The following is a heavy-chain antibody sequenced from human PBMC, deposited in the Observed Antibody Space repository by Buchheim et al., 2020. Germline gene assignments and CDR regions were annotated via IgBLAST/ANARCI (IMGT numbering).Heavy chain of an antibody. CDR3: AKDGTAVAGRSFDY. CDR2: ISYDGSNK. V-gene: IGHV3-30*18. Sequence: QVQLVESGGGVVQPGRSLRLSCAASGFTFSSYGMHWVRQAPGKGLEWVAVISYDGSNKYYADSVKGRFTIYRDNSKKTLYLQMNSLRAEDTAVYYCAKDGTAVAGRSFDYWGQGTL. J-gene: IGHJ4*02. CDR1: GFTFSSYG. D-gene: IGHD6-19*01.